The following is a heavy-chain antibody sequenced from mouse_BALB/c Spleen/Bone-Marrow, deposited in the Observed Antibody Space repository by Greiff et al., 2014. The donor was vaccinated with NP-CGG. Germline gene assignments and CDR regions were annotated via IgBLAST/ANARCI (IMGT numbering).Heavy chain of an antibody. Sequence: EVQLQQSGGGLVEPGGSLKLSCAASGFTFSGYAMSWVRQTPEKRLEWVATISSGGSYTYYPDSVKGRFTISRDNAKNTLYLQMSSLRSEDTAMYYCASLTGRDYWGQGTTLTVSA. CDR2: ISSGGSYT. CDR1: GFTFSGYA. D-gene: IGHD4-1*01. J-gene: IGHJ2*01. CDR3: ASLTGRDY. V-gene: IGHV5-9-3*01.